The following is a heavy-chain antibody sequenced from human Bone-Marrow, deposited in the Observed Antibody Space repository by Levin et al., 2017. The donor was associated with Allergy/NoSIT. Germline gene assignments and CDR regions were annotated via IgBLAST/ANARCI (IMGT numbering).Heavy chain of an antibody. CDR1: GGSFIDYY. D-gene: IGHD3-9*01. J-gene: IGHJ4*02. Sequence: SETLSLTCAVSGGSFIDYYWSWIRQSPGKGLEWIGQINHSGSTNYNPSLKSRVTILVDTSKNQFSLKLTSVTAADTALYYCVRVSASSLTGPTPFDYWGQGTLVTVSS. CDR2: INHSGST. V-gene: IGHV4-34*01. CDR3: VRVSASSLTGPTPFDY.